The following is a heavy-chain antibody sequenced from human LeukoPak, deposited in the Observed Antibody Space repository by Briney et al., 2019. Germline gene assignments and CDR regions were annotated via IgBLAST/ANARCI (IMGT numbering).Heavy chain of an antibody. V-gene: IGHV4-59*01. Sequence: SETLSLTCTVSGGSISSYYWSWIRQPPGKGLEWIGYIYYSGSTNYNPSLKSRVTISVDTSKNQFSLKLSSVTAADTAVYYCARGRDLPYYFDYWGQGTLVTVSS. J-gene: IGHJ4*02. CDR3: ARGRDLPYYFDY. CDR2: IYYSGST. D-gene: IGHD2-2*01. CDR1: GGSISSYY.